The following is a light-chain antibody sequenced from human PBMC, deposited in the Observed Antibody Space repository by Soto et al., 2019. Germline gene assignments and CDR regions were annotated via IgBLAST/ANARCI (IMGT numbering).Light chain of an antibody. V-gene: IGKV3-20*01. CDR3: QQYRSPPT. CDR1: QSVSSSY. CDR2: DVS. Sequence: ENVFPQSPGTLSLSPGERATLSCRSSQSVSSSYLAWYQKKPGQAPRLLIYDVSSRATGIPDRFSGSGSGTDFTLTINTLEPEDFAVYYCQQYRSPPTFGQGTKVEIK. J-gene: IGKJ1*01.